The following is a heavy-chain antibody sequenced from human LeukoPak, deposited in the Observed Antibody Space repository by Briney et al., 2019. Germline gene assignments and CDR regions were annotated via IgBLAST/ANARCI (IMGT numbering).Heavy chain of an antibody. J-gene: IGHJ4*02. Sequence: GGSLRLSCAASGFIFSTYSMDWVRQAPGKGLEWVSYISSSSISYADSVKGRFTISRDNAKKSLYLQMNRLRDEDTAVYYCARVGSKWLVNDYWGQGTLVTVYS. CDR3: ARVGSKWLVNDY. V-gene: IGHV3-48*02. CDR2: ISSSSI. D-gene: IGHD6-19*01. CDR1: GFIFSTYS.